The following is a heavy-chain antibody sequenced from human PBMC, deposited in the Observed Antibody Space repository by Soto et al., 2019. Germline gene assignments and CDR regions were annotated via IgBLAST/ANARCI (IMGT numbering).Heavy chain of an antibody. CDR2: IKKDGTEI. CDR1: GFSFSSSW. Sequence: EVQLMESGGGLVQPGGSLRLSCVTSGFSFSSSWMAWVRQAPGKGLEWLADIKKDGTEINYVDSVKGRVTISRDNAMNSLYLQMDSLRVEDTAVYYCGRDPYYGAIDYWGLGTQVIVSS. J-gene: IGHJ4*02. D-gene: IGHD3-10*01. V-gene: IGHV3-7*01. CDR3: GRDPYYGAIDY.